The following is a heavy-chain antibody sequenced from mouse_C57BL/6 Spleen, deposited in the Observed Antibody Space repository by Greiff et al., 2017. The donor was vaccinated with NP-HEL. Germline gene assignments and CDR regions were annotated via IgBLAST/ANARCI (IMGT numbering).Heavy chain of an antibody. D-gene: IGHD1-1*01. CDR1: GFTFSDYG. V-gene: IGHV5-17*01. J-gene: IGHJ3*01. CDR3: AREGINYYGSSYIFAY. Sequence: EVKVVESGGGLVKPGGSLKLSCAASGFTFSDYGMHWVRQAPEKGLEWVAYISSGSSTIYYADTVKGRFTISRDNAKNTLFLQMTSLRSEDTAMYYCAREGINYYGSSYIFAYWGQGTLVTVSA. CDR2: ISSGSSTI.